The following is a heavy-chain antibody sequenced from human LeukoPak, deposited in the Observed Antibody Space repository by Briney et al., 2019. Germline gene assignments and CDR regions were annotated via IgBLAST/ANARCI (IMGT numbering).Heavy chain of an antibody. J-gene: IGHJ2*01. V-gene: IGHV4-59*01. CDR3: ARGLAGAHSGTVYSDL. CDR2: MYYSGSA. CDR1: GGSIRSYY. D-gene: IGHD1-26*01. Sequence: PSETLSLTCTVSGGSIRSYYWSWSRQPPGKGLEWIGSMYYSGSANPNPSLKSRVTISVHTSKNEFSLKLSPVTAANTAVYYCARGLAGAHSGTVYSDLWGRGNLVTVSS.